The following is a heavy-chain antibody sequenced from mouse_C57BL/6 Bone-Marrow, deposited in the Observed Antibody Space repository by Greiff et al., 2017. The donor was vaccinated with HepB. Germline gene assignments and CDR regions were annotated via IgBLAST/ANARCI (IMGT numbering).Heavy chain of an antibody. CDR3: ARRDYDDYAMDY. Sequence: EVQLQQSGPVLVKPGASVKMSCKASGYTFTDYYMNWVKQSHGKSLEWIGVINPYNGGTSYNQKFKGKATLTVDKSSSTAYMELNSLTSEDSAVYYCARRDYDDYAMDYWGQGTSVTVSS. J-gene: IGHJ4*01. CDR2: INPYNGGT. V-gene: IGHV1-19*01. CDR1: GYTFTDYY. D-gene: IGHD2-4*01.